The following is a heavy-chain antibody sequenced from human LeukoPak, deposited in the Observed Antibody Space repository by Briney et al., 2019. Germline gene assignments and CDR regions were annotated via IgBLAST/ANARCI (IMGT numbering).Heavy chain of an antibody. D-gene: IGHD2-21*02. CDR3: ARDYDAYCGGDCYSGTFDY. CDR1: GYTFTGYY. J-gene: IGHJ4*02. Sequence: ASVKVSCKASGYTFTGYYMHWVRQAPGQGLEWMGWINPSSGGTNYAQKFQGRVTMTRDTSISTAYMELSRLRSDDTAVYYCARDYDAYCGGDCYSGTFDYWGQGTLVTGSS. V-gene: IGHV1-2*02. CDR2: INPSSGGT.